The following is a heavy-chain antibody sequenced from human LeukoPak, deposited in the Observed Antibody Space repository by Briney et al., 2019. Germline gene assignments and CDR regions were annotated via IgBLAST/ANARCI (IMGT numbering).Heavy chain of an antibody. CDR3: ARGSFLREPEYYHYYYMDV. CDR2: IIPIFGTA. Sequence: ASVKVSCKASGGTFSSYAISWVRQAPGQGLEWMGGIIPIFGTANYAQKFQGRVTITTDESTSTAYMELSSLRSEDTAVYYCARGSFLREPEYYHYYYMDVWGKGTTVTVSS. D-gene: IGHD1-14*01. J-gene: IGHJ6*03. V-gene: IGHV1-69*05. CDR1: GGTFSSYA.